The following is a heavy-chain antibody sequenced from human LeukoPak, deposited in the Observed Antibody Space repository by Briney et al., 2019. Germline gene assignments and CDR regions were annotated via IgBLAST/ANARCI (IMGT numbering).Heavy chain of an antibody. CDR1: GFTFSDYY. J-gene: IGHJ4*02. CDR2: INHSGSA. D-gene: IGHD3-22*01. Sequence: AGGSLRLSCAASGFTFSDYYMSWIRQPPGKGLEWIGEINHSGSANYNPSLKSRVTISVDMSKNQFSLKLSSVTAADTAVYYCARARGDYYDSSGYYSAFDYWGQGTLVTVSS. V-gene: IGHV4-34*01. CDR3: ARARGDYYDSSGYYSAFDY.